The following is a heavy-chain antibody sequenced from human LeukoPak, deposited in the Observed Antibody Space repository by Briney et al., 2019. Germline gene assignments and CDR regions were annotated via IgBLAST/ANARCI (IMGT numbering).Heavy chain of an antibody. J-gene: IGHJ5*02. Sequence: GGSLRLSCAASGFTFSSYWMHWVRQAPGKGLVWVSRIHSDGITTSYAASVKGRFTIARDNAKHTLYLQMNSLRAEDTAVYYCARSDWFDPWGQGTLVTVSS. D-gene: IGHD2-21*01. CDR3: ARSDWFDP. CDR2: IHSDGITT. CDR1: GFTFSSYW. V-gene: IGHV3-74*01.